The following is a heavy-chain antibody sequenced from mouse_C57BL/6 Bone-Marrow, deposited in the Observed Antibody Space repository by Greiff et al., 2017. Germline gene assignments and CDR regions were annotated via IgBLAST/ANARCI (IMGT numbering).Heavy chain of an antibody. Sequence: VQLQQSGAELVRPGSSVKMSCKTSGYTFTSYGINWVKQRPGQGLEWIGYIYIGNGYTEYNDKFKGKATLTSDTSSSTAYMQLSSLTTEDSAIYFWARWGYYDWCFDVWGTGTTVTVSS. J-gene: IGHJ1*03. CDR2: IYIGNGYT. V-gene: IGHV1-58*01. CDR1: GYTFTSYG. CDR3: ARWGYYDWCFDV. D-gene: IGHD2-3*01.